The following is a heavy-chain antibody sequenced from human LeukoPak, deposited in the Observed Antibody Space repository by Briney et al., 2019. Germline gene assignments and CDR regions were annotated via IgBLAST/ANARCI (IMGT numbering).Heavy chain of an antibody. J-gene: IGHJ6*02. CDR2: ISYDGSNK. CDR1: GFTFSSYA. V-gene: IGHV3-30-3*01. CDR3: ARASQTGDGMDV. D-gene: IGHD7-27*01. Sequence: GGSLRLSCAASGFTFSSYAMHWVRQAPGKGLEWVAVISYDGSNKYYADSVKGRFTISRDNSKNTLYLQMNSLRAEDTAVYYCARASQTGDGMDVWGQGTTVTVSS.